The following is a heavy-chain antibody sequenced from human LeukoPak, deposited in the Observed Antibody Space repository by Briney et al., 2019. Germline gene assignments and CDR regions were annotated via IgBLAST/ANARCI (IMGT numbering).Heavy chain of an antibody. CDR2: ISGSGGST. CDR1: GFTFGSYA. Sequence: GGSLRLSCAASGFTFGSYAMSWVRQAPGKGLEWVSAISGSGGSTYYADSVKGRFTISRDNSKNTLYLQMNSLRAEDTAVYYCAKDQYYYGSGNNYWGQGTLVTVSS. D-gene: IGHD3-10*01. CDR3: AKDQYYYGSGNNY. V-gene: IGHV3-23*01. J-gene: IGHJ4*02.